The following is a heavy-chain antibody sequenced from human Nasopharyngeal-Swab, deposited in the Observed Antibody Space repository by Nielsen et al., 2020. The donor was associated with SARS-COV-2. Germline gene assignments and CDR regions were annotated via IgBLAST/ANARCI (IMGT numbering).Heavy chain of an antibody. CDR1: GGSILSSTYY. CDR2: IYYSGAT. CDR3: ASWSFRTWVALDV. V-gene: IGHV4-39*01. J-gene: IGHJ6*02. Sequence: SETLSLTCTVSGGSILSSTYYWGWIRQPPGKGLEWIGRIYYSGATYYNPPLKNRLTMSVDMSKNQFSLKLYSVTAADTAVYYCASWSFRTWVALDVWGQGTTVTVSS.